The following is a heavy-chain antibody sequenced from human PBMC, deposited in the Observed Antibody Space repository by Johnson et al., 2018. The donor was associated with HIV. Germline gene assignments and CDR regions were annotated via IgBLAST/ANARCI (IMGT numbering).Heavy chain of an antibody. V-gene: IGHV3-23*04. CDR1: GFTFSSYA. Sequence: VQLVESGGGVVQPGRSLRLSCAASGFTFSSYAMSWVRPAPGKGLEWVSAISGSGDTTFSADSVRGRFTISRDNSKNTLYLQMNSLRAEDTAVYYCAKGDNSGYYVAFDIWGQGTMVSVSS. CDR3: AKGDNSGYYVAFDI. D-gene: IGHD3-22*01. J-gene: IGHJ3*02. CDR2: ISGSGDTT.